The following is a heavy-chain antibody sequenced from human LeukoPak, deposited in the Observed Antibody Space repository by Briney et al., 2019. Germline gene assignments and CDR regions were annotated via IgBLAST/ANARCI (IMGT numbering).Heavy chain of an antibody. CDR2: IKQDGSEK. V-gene: IGHV3-7*01. D-gene: IGHD6-13*01. J-gene: IGHJ4*02. CDR3: AILIAAAGMNY. Sequence: GGSLRLFCAASGFTFSSYWMSWVRQAPGKGLEWVANIKQDGSEKYYVDSVKGRFTISRDNAKNSLYLQMNSLRAEDTAVYYCAILIAAAGMNYWGQGTLVTVSS. CDR1: GFTFSSYW.